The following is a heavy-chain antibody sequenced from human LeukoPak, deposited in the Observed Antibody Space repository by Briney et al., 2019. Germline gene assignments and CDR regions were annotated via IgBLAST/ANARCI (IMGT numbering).Heavy chain of an antibody. CDR3: ARQNYGAAPLRY. D-gene: IGHD4/OR15-4a*01. CDR2: IYHSGRT. CDR1: GGSISSSNW. J-gene: IGHJ4*02. V-gene: IGHV4-4*02. Sequence: PSGTLSLTCAVSGGSISSSNWWSWVRQPPGKGLEWIGEIYHSGRTNYNPSLKSRVTISVDTSKNQLSLKLSSVTAADTAVYYCARQNYGAAPLRYWGQGTLVTVSS.